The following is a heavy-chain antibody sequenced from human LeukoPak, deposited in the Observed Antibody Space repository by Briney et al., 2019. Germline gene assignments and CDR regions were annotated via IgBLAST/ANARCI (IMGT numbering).Heavy chain of an antibody. V-gene: IGHV3-30*18. D-gene: IGHD5-18*01. CDR1: GFTFSSYG. CDR2: ISYDGSNK. Sequence: PGRSLRLSCAASGFTFSSYGMHWVRQAPGKGLEWVAVISYDGSNKYYADSVKGRFTISRDNSKTTLYLQMNSLRAEDTAVYYCAKDSLDPYSYGVPHYFDYGGQGTLVTVSS. CDR3: AKDSLDPYSYGVPHYFDY. J-gene: IGHJ4*02.